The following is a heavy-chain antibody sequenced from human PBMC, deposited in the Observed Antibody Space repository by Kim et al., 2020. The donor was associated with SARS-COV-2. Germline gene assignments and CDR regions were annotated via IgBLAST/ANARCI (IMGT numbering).Heavy chain of an antibody. CDR1: GGTFSSYA. CDR2: IIPIFGTA. V-gene: IGHV1-69*13. J-gene: IGHJ6*02. D-gene: IGHD5-12*01. CDR3: GWADGYNFYYYYGMDV. Sequence: SVKVSCKASGGTFSSYAISWVRQAPGQGLEWMGGIIPIFGTANYAQKFQGRVTITADESTSTAYMELSSLRSEDTAVYYCGWADGYNFYYYYGMDVWGQGTTVTVSS.